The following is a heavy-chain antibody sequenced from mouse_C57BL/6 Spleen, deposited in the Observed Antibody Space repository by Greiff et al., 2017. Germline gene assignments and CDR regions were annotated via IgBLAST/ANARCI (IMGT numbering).Heavy chain of an antibody. D-gene: IGHD1-1*01. J-gene: IGHJ4*01. Sequence: EVQVVESGGGLVKPGGSLKLSCAASGFTFSDYGMHWVRQAPEKGLEWVAYLSSGSSTIYYADTVKGRFTISRDNAKNTLFLQMTSLRSEDTAMYYCAKTSVVATPYAMDYWGQGTSVTVSS. V-gene: IGHV5-17*01. CDR1: GFTFSDYG. CDR3: AKTSVVATPYAMDY. CDR2: LSSGSSTI.